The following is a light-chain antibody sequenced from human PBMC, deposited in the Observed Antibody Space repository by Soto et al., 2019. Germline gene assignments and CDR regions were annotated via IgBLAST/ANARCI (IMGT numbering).Light chain of an antibody. J-gene: IGLJ1*01. Sequence: QSVLTQPPSVSGAPGQSVTISCTRSSSNIGAGYDVHWYQQLPGTAPKLIIYGTTNRPSGVPDRFSGSKSGTSASLAITGLQAEDEADYYCQSYDGTLSGSYVFGIGTKVTVL. CDR1: SSNIGAGYD. CDR3: QSYDGTLSGSYV. V-gene: IGLV1-40*01. CDR2: GTT.